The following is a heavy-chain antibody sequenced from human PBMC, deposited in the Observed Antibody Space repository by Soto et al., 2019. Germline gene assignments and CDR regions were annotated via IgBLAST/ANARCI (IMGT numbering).Heavy chain of an antibody. CDR1: GFTFSSYA. CDR2: ISYDGSNK. CDR3: ARDGYCSSTSCWPCYYYYGMDV. V-gene: IGHV3-30-3*01. Sequence: QVQLVESGGGVVQPGRSLRLSCAASGFTFSSYAMHWVRQAPGKGLEWVAVISYDGSNKYYADSVKGRFTISRDNSKNTLYLQMNSLRAEDTAVYYCARDGYCSSTSCWPCYYYYGMDVWGQGTTVTVSS. D-gene: IGHD2-2*03. J-gene: IGHJ6*02.